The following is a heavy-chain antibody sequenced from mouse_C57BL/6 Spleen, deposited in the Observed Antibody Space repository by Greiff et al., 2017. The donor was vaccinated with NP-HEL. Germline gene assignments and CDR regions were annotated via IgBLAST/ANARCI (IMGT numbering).Heavy chain of an antibody. CDR1: GYTFTSYW. Sequence: QVQLQQPGAELVRPGSSVKLSCKASGYTFTSYWMHWVKQRPIQGLEWIGNIDPSDSETHYNQKFKDKATLTVDKSSSTAYMQLSSLTSEDSAVYYYAREGYGGSFFDYWGQGTTLTVSS. CDR2: IDPSDSET. CDR3: AREGYGGSFFDY. D-gene: IGHD1-1*01. V-gene: IGHV1-52*01. J-gene: IGHJ2*01.